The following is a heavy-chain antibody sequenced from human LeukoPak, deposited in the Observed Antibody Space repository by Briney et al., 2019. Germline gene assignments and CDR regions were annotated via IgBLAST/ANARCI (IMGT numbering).Heavy chain of an antibody. D-gene: IGHD3-22*01. V-gene: IGHV3-33*01. Sequence: GGSLRLSCAASGFTFSNYGMHWVRQAPGKGLEWVAVIWYHGRDKYYADSVKGRFSISKDNSKNTVFLQMDSLRADDTAVYYCARDRDSSGHYGWFDPWGQGTPVTVSS. J-gene: IGHJ5*02. CDR3: ARDRDSSGHYGWFDP. CDR1: GFTFSNYG. CDR2: IWYHGRDK.